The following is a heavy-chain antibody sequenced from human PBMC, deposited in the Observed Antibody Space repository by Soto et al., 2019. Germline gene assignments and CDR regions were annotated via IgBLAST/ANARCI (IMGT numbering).Heavy chain of an antibody. CDR3: ARAGYSTYSSLASYSDY. CDR1: GYTFTSYG. CDR2: ISAYNGNT. Sequence: ASVKVSCKASGYTFTSYGISWVRQAPGQGLEWMGWISAYNGNTNYAQKLQGRVTMTTDTSTSTAYMELRSLRSDDTAVYYCARAGYSTYSSLASYSDYWGQGTLVTVS. V-gene: IGHV1-18*01. D-gene: IGHD6-19*01. J-gene: IGHJ4*02.